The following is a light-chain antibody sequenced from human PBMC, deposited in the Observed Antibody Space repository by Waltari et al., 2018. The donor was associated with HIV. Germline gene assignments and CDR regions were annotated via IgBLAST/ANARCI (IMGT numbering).Light chain of an antibody. CDR3: CSYAGTNIWV. V-gene: IGLV2-11*01. J-gene: IGLJ1*01. Sequence: QSALTQPRSVSGSPGQSVTISCTGSNNDIGPYSYVSWYQHHPGDAPTVIIYDVALRPSGVPDRFSGSGSGNAASPTISGLQTEDECDYYCCSYAGTNIWVFGTGTKVTV. CDR2: DVA. CDR1: NNDIGPYSY.